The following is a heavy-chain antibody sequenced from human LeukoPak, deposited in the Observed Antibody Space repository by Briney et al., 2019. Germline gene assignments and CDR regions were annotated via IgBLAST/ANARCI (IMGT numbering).Heavy chain of an antibody. CDR3: AKDGTWIQLWLIPVGAFDI. J-gene: IGHJ3*02. CDR1: GFTFSSYA. CDR2: ISGSGGST. Sequence: PGGSLRLSCAASGFTFSSYAMSWVRQAPGKGLEWVSAISGSGGSTYYADSVKGRFTISRDNSKNTLYLQMNSLRAEDTAVYYCAKDGTWIQLWLIPVGAFDIWGQATMVTVSS. D-gene: IGHD5-18*01. V-gene: IGHV3-23*01.